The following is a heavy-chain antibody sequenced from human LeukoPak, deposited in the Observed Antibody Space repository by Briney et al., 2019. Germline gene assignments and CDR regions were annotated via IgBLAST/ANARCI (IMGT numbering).Heavy chain of an antibody. V-gene: IGHV1-69*06. J-gene: IGHJ4*02. CDR3: AGSYNTYYAQDY. Sequence: GASVKVSCKASGGTFSSYAISWVRQAPGQGPEWIGGIIPISGTAKYAQKLQGRVTISADMSTGTAYMELSSLRSEDTAIYYCAGSYNTYYAQDYWGQGALVTVSS. D-gene: IGHD1-14*01. CDR1: GGTFSSYA. CDR2: IIPISGTA.